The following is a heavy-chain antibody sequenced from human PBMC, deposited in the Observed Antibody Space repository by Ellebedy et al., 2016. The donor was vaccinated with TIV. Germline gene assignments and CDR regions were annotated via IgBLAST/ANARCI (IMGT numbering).Heavy chain of an antibody. CDR1: GFTFSSYW. D-gene: IGHD2-21*02. V-gene: IGHV3-7*03. CDR3: ARLIVVVTAAYFDY. Sequence: GGSLRLXXAASGFTFSSYWMSWVRQAPGKGLEWVANIKQDGSEKYYVDSVKGRFTISRDNAKNSLYLQMNSLRAEDTAVYYCARLIVVVTAAYFDYWGQGTLVTVSS. J-gene: IGHJ4*02. CDR2: IKQDGSEK.